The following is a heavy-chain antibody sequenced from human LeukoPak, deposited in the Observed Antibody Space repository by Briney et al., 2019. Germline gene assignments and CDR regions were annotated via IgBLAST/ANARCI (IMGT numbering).Heavy chain of an antibody. CDR2: ISAYNGNK. CDR1: GYTFTSYG. V-gene: IGHV1-18*01. J-gene: IGHJ3*02. D-gene: IGHD3-3*01. Sequence: GASVKVSCKASGYTFTSYGISWVRQAPGQGVEWMGWISAYNGNKNYAQKLQGRVTMTPDTSTSTAYMELRSLRSDDTAVYYCARGTSSLIFGVVILNSPTNDAFDIWGQGTMVTVSS. CDR3: ARGTSSLIFGVVILNSPTNDAFDI.